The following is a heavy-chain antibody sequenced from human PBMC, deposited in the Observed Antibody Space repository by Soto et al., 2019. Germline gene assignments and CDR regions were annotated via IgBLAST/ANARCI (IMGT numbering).Heavy chain of an antibody. CDR2: SKSKTDGGTI. Sequence: EEHLVESGGGLIKPGGSLRLSCTASGFIFSKAWMNWVRQAPGEGLEWVGRSKSKTDGGTIDYGAPVKDRFTISRDDSKNTLYLQMNSLTMEYSSVYYCTAGSRQIFGGVWLDYWCLGTLVPVSS. J-gene: IGHJ4*02. CDR3: TAGSRQIFGGVWLDY. D-gene: IGHD3-10*01. V-gene: IGHV3-15*07. CDR1: GFIFSKAW.